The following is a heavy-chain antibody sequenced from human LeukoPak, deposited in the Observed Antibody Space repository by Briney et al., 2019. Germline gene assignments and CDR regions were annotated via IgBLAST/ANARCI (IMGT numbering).Heavy chain of an antibody. CDR3: AKDRYDDYGDRYFDY. CDR1: GFTFSSYE. J-gene: IGHJ4*02. Sequence: GGSLRLSCAASGFTFSSYEMNWVRQAPGKGLEWVSYISSSGTMYYADSVKGRVTISRDNSKNTLYLQMNSLRAEDTAVYYCAKDRYDDYGDRYFDYWGQGTLVTVSS. V-gene: IGHV3-48*03. CDR2: ISSSGTM. D-gene: IGHD4-17*01.